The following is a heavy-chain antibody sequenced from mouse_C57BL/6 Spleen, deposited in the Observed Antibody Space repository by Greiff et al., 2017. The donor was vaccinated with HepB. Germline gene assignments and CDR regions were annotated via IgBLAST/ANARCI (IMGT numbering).Heavy chain of an antibody. D-gene: IGHD3-2*02. J-gene: IGHJ4*01. CDR2: ISSGGDYI. Sequence: EVKLMESGEGLVKPGGSLKLSCAASGFTFSSYAMSWVRQTPEKRLEWVAYISSGGDYIYYADTVKGRFTISRDNARNTLYLQMSSLKSEDTAMYYCTRVYSSGYVGYAMDYWGQGTSVTVSS. CDR3: TRVYSSGYVGYAMDY. CDR1: GFTFSSYA. V-gene: IGHV5-9-1*02.